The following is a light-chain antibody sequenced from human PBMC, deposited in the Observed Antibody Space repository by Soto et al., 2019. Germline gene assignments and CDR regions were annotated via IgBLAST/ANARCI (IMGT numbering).Light chain of an antibody. CDR3: AAWDHSLNGHV. CDR2: EVS. J-gene: IGLJ1*01. CDR1: SSDVGGYNY. V-gene: IGLV2-14*01. Sequence: QSALTQPASVSGSPGQSITISCTGTSSDVGGYNYVSWYQQHPGKAPKLMIYEVSNRPSGVSNRFSGSKSGNTASLTISGLQAEDEADYYCAAWDHSLNGHVFGSGTKLTVL.